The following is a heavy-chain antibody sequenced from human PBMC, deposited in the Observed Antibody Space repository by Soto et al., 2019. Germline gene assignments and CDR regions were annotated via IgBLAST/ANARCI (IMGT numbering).Heavy chain of an antibody. CDR3: ASEYCSSNTCGWFDT. CDR2: INGGNGDT. V-gene: IGHV1-3*01. J-gene: IGHJ5*02. D-gene: IGHD2-2*01. Sequence: ASVKVSCKASGYTFTNYAMYWVRQAPGQRLEWMGWINGGNGDTKYSQKFQGRVTITRDKSASTAYMELSSLRSEDTAVYYCASEYCSSNTCGWFDTWGQGTLVTVSS. CDR1: GYTFTNYA.